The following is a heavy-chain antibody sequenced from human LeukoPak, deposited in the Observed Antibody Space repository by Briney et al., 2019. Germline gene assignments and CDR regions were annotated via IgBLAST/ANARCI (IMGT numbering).Heavy chain of an antibody. CDR1: GVTFISYG. Sequence: ASVKDSSRASGVTFISYGISWVRQALGQRLEGMGWISAYNGKTNYSQKFQGRVTMTTDTSTSTAYMDLRSLRSDDTAVYYCARGGALTSFDSWGQGTLITVSS. V-gene: IGHV1-18*01. CDR3: ARGGALTSFDS. D-gene: IGHD1-26*01. CDR2: ISAYNGKT. J-gene: IGHJ4*02.